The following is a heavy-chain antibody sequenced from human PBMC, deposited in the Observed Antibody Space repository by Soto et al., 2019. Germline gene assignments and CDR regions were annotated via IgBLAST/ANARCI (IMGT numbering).Heavy chain of an antibody. CDR2: INHSGST. CDR3: ARGITGTTSEPV. Sequence: PSETLSLTCAVYGGSFSGYYWSWIRQPPGKGLEWIGEINHSGSTNYNPSLKSRVTISVDTSKNQFSLKLSPVTAADTAVYYCARGITGTTSEPVWGKGTTVTGSS. CDR1: GGSFSGYY. V-gene: IGHV4-34*01. J-gene: IGHJ6*04. D-gene: IGHD1-20*01.